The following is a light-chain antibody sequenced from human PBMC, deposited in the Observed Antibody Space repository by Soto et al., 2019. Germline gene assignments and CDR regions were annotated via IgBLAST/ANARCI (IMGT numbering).Light chain of an antibody. CDR1: SSDVGGYNY. Sequence: QSALTQPASVSGSPGQSITIPCTGTSSDVGGYNYVSWYQQYPGQAPKLMIYDVSNRPSGVSNRFSASKSGNTASLTISGLQAEDEANYYCSSYTSSSTLVAFGGGTKVTVL. V-gene: IGLV2-14*01. CDR3: SSYTSSSTLVA. CDR2: DVS. J-gene: IGLJ2*01.